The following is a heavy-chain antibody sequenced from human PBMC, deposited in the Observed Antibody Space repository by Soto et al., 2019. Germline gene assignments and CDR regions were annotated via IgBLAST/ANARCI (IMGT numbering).Heavy chain of an antibody. D-gene: IGHD6-13*01. CDR2: IIPILGIA. V-gene: IGHV1-69*02. CDR3: ARSPSRAQQLAFDY. Sequence: QVQLVQSGAEVKKPGSSVKVSCKASGGTFSSYTISWVRQAPGQGLEWMGRIIPILGIANYAQKFQGRVTXXAXKXMSTAYMELSSLRSEDTAVYYCARSPSRAQQLAFDYWGQGTLVTVSS. CDR1: GGTFSSYT. J-gene: IGHJ4*02.